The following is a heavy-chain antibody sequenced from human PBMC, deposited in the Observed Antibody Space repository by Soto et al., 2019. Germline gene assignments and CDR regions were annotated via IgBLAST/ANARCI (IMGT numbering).Heavy chain of an antibody. CDR3: ARDRGSSGMFELDV. J-gene: IGHJ3*01. CDR2: IRHTTSAT. CDR1: QFPFDVYS. D-gene: IGHD6-19*01. V-gene: IGHV3-48*02. Sequence: GSLRLSCVASQFPFDVYSMHWVRQAPGKGREWVAYIRHTTSATFYADAEKGRFTISRDNRKNSLFLQMNSLRDDDTGVYFCARDRGSSGMFELDVWGPGTLVTVSS.